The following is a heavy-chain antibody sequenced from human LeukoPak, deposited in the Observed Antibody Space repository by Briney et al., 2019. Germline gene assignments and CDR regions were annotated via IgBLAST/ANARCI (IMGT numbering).Heavy chain of an antibody. CDR1: GFTFSNYG. V-gene: IGHV3-30*18. J-gene: IGHJ6*02. D-gene: IGHD1-14*01. CDR2: ISYDESDK. Sequence: QPGRSLRLSCAASGFTFSNYGMHWVRQAPGKGLEWVAVISYDESDKYYADSVKGRFTISRDNSKNTLYLQMNSLRAEDTAVYYCAKDIEREPDYYYGMDVWGQGTTVTVSS. CDR3: AKDIEREPDYYYGMDV.